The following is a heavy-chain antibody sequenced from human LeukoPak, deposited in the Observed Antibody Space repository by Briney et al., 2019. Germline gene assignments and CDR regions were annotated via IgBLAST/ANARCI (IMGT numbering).Heavy chain of an antibody. V-gene: IGHV3-23*01. D-gene: IGHD3-22*01. CDR3: AKDGGGYYYSFDY. Sequence: RGSLRLSCAASGFILSSYAMRWAPQAPGKGREGVSAISGSGGSTYYADSVKGRFTISRDNSKNTLYLQMNSLRAEDTAVYYCAKDGGGYYYSFDYWGQGTLVTVSS. J-gene: IGHJ4*02. CDR2: ISGSGGST. CDR1: GFILSSYA.